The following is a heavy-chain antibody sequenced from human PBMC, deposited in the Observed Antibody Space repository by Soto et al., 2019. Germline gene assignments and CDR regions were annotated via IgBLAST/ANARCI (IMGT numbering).Heavy chain of an antibody. J-gene: IGHJ4*02. V-gene: IGHV4-34*01. Sequence: QVQLQQWGAGLLKPSETLSLTCAVYGGSFSGYYWSWIRQPPRKGLEWIGEINHSGSTNYNPSLKSRVTISVDTSKNQFSLKLSSVTAADTAVYYCARGHRGYSYGQYFDYWGQGTLVTVSS. CDR1: GGSFSGYY. CDR3: ARGHRGYSYGQYFDY. CDR2: INHSGST. D-gene: IGHD5-18*01.